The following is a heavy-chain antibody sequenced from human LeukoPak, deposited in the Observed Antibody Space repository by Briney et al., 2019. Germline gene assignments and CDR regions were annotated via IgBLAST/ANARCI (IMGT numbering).Heavy chain of an antibody. Sequence: PGGFLRLSCVASGFTFSGNHMNWVRQAPGKGLEWVSVIYSDGDTYYADSVKGRFTISRDNSKNTPYLQMNSLKPEDTAVYYCVRDPRDGYGHFDYWGQGTLVTVSS. V-gene: IGHV3-66*02. CDR3: VRDPRDGYGHFDY. CDR2: IYSDGDT. D-gene: IGHD5-24*01. J-gene: IGHJ4*02. CDR1: GFTFSGNH.